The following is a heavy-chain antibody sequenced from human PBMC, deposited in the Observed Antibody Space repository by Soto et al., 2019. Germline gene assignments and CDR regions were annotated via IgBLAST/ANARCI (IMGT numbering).Heavy chain of an antibody. Sequence: SETLSLTCTVSGGSISSYYWSWIRQPPGKGLEWIGYIYYSGSTNYNPSLKSRVTISVDTSKNQFSLKLSSVTAADTAVYYCARKHYYDSSGLNWFDPWGQGTLVTVSS. CDR1: GGSISSYY. CDR2: IYYSGST. J-gene: IGHJ5*02. CDR3: ARKHYYDSSGLNWFDP. D-gene: IGHD3-22*01. V-gene: IGHV4-59*01.